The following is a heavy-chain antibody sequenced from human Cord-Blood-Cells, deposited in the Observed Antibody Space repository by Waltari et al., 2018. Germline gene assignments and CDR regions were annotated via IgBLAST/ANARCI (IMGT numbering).Heavy chain of an antibody. D-gene: IGHD6-13*01. CDR1: GGTFRRHA. CDR3: AREGYSSSWYDAFDI. Sequence: QVQLVQSGAVVKKPGSSVKVSCPASGGTFRRHAISWGRQAPGQGLEWMGGIIPIFGTANYAQKFQGRVTITADESTSTAYMELSSLRSEDTAVYYCAREGYSSSWYDAFDIWGQGTMVTVSS. V-gene: IGHV1-69*01. J-gene: IGHJ3*02. CDR2: IIPIFGTA.